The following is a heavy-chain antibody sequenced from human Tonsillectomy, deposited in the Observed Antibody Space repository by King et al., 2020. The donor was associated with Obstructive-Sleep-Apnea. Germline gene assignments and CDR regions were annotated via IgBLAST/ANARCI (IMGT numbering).Heavy chain of an antibody. V-gene: IGHV3-21*01. CDR1: GFTFSSYS. D-gene: IGHD3-3*01. Sequence: VQLVQSGGGLVKPGGSLRLSCAASGFTFSSYSMNWVRQAPGKGLEWVSSISSSSSYIYYADSVKGRFTISRDNAKNSLYLQMNSLRAEDTAVYYCAREGYDFYGMDVWGQGTTVTVSS. J-gene: IGHJ6*02. CDR2: ISSSSSYI. CDR3: AREGYDFYGMDV.